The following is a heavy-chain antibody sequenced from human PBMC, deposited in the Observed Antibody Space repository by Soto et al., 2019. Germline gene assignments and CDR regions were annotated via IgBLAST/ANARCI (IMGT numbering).Heavy chain of an antibody. Sequence: QVQLVQSGAEVKKPGASVKVSCKASGYTFTSYGISWVRQAPGQGLEWMGWISAYNGNTNYARKLLGRDTMTTDTSTRAGYMEVAGLRSDDSAVYYCAGGTRDDYGYYQGWFDPWGQGTLVTVSS. CDR3: AGGTRDDYGYYQGWFDP. J-gene: IGHJ5*02. CDR1: GYTFTSYG. CDR2: ISAYNGNT. D-gene: IGHD4-17*01. V-gene: IGHV1-18*01.